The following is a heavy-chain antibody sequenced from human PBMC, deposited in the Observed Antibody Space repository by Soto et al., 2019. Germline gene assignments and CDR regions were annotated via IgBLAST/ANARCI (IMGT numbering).Heavy chain of an antibody. CDR2: INHSGST. V-gene: IGHV4-34*01. CDR1: GGSFSGYY. D-gene: IGHD3-3*01. CDR3: ARLPYYDFWSGYHRSFDY. J-gene: IGHJ4*02. Sequence: ASETLSLTCAVYGGSFSGYYWSWIRQPPGKGLEWIEEINHSGSTNYNPSLKSRVTISVDTSKNQFSLKLSSVTAADTAVYYCARLPYYDFWSGYHRSFDYWGQGTLVTVSS.